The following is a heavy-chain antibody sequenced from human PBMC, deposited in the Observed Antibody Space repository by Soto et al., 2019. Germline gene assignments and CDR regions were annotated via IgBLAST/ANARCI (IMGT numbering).Heavy chain of an antibody. V-gene: IGHV5-51*01. J-gene: IGHJ6*02. D-gene: IGHD5-18*01. CDR2: IYPGDSDT. CDR1: GYSFTSYW. CDR3: ASSRFRYSYGFYYYYGMDV. Sequence: GESLKISCKGSGYSFTSYWIGWVRQMPGKGLEWMGIIYPGDSDTRYSPSFQGQVTISADKSISTAYLQWSSLKASDTAMDYCASSRFRYSYGFYYYYGMDVWGQGTTVTVS.